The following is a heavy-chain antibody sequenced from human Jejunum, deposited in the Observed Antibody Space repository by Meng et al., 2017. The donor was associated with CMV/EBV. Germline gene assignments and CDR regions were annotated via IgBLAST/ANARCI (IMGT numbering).Heavy chain of an antibody. CDR1: YS. D-gene: IGHD2-2*02. V-gene: IGHV3-21*01. Sequence: YSVSWERRTPGKELEWISSISSSRSYIYNADSVRGRFTISRDKAKNSLYLQMSSLRAEDTAVYYCARDGHYCSGSSCYKIFAFDIWGQGTMVTVSS. CDR3: ARDGHYCSGSSCYKIFAFDI. J-gene: IGHJ3*02. CDR2: ISSSRSYI.